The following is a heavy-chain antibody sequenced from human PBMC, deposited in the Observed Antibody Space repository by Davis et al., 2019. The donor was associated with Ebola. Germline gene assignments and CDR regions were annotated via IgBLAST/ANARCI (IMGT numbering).Heavy chain of an antibody. J-gene: IGHJ4*02. D-gene: IGHD4-17*01. Sequence: GESLKISCAASGFTFSAYAMHWVRQAPGKGLEWVAVISYDGSNKYYADSVKGRLTISRDNSKNTLYLQMNSLRVEDTAVYYCAKPATVTTLGPIDYWGQGTLVTVSS. CDR3: AKPATVTTLGPIDY. V-gene: IGHV3-30-3*02. CDR1: GFTFSAYA. CDR2: ISYDGSNK.